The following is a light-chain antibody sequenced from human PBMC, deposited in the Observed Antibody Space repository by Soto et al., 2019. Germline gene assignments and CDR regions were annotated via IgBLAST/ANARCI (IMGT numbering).Light chain of an antibody. CDR2: GAS. V-gene: IGKV3-15*01. Sequence: DIVMRQSPTTLSVSPGERATLSCRASQSVSSNLAWYQQKPGQAPRLLIYGASTRTTGIPARFSGSGSGTEFTLTISSLQSEDFAVYYCQQYNNWPWTFGQGTKADVK. CDR3: QQYNNWPWT. J-gene: IGKJ1*01. CDR1: QSVSSN.